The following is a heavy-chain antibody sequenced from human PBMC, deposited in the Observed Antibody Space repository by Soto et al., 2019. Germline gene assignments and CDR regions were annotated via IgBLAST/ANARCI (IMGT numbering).Heavy chain of an antibody. CDR1: GGTFSSYA. CDR2: IIPIFGTA. D-gene: IGHD3-3*01. J-gene: IGHJ5*02. CDR3: AREKVGIFGDPFDP. V-gene: IGHV1-69*01. Sequence: QVQLVQSGAEVKKPGSSVKVSCKASGGTFSSYAISWVRQAPGQGLEWMGGIIPIFGTANYAQKFQGRVTITADDSTSTAYMELSSLRSEDTAVYYCAREKVGIFGDPFDPWGQGTLVTGSS.